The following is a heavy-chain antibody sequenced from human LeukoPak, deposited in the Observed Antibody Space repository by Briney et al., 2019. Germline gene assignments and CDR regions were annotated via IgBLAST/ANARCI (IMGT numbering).Heavy chain of an antibody. Sequence: PETLSLTCTVSGGSISSYYWSWIRQPPGKGLEWIGYIYYSGSTNYNPSLKSRVTISVDTSKNQFSLKLSSVTAADTAVYYCARPLGYCSGGSCSWPWGQGTLVTVSS. CDR3: ARPLGYCSGGSCSWP. V-gene: IGHV4-59*08. CDR2: IYYSGST. J-gene: IGHJ5*02. CDR1: GGSISSYY. D-gene: IGHD2-15*01.